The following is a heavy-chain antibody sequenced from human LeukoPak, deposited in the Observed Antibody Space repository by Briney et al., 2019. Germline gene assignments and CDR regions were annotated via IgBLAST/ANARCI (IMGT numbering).Heavy chain of an antibody. V-gene: IGHV3-21*01. J-gene: IGHJ2*01. CDR3: VRGPRSHRSDLTKWYFDL. Sequence: GGSLRHSCAASEFTFRSFNMVWVRQAPGKGLEWVSSISTDSKFKYYSDSVTGRFTISRDNAENSLSLQMNSLRVDDTATYYCVRGPRSHRSDLTKWYFDLWGRGSLVSVSS. CDR1: EFTFRSFN. CDR2: ISTDSKFK.